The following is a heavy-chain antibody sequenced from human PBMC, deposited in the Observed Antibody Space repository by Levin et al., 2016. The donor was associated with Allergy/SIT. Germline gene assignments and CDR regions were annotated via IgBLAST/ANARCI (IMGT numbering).Heavy chain of an antibody. J-gene: IGHJ4*02. CDR1: GYIFFNYA. Sequence: ASVKVSCKASGYIFFNYAMHWVRQAPGQKLEWMGWINTGNGNTKYSQMLQGRVTITRDTSASTAYMELSSLRSEDTAVYYCARGVSSRTNFYFDYWGQGTLVTVSS. CDR3: ARGVSSRTNFYFDY. CDR2: INTGNGNT. D-gene: IGHD6-13*01. V-gene: IGHV1-3*04.